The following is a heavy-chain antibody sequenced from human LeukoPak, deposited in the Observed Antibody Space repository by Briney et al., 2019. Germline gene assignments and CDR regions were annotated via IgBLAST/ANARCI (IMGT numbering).Heavy chain of an antibody. CDR3: ARAATSMYYYDSSGYDH. V-gene: IGHV4-38-2*01. CDR1: GYSISSGYY. CDR2: IYHSGST. D-gene: IGHD3-22*01. Sequence: PSETLSLTCAVSGYSISSGYYWGWIRQPPGKGLEWTGSIYHSGSTYYNPSLKSRVTISVDTSKNQFSLKLSSVTAADTAVCYCARAATSMYYYDSSGYDHWGQGTLVTVSS. J-gene: IGHJ4*02.